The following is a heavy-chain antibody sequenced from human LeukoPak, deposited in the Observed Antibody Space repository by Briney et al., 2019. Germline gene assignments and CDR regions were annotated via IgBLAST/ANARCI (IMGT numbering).Heavy chain of an antibody. CDR3: ARDRKIAAAGTPY. CDR1: GFTFSSYS. D-gene: IGHD6-13*01. J-gene: IGHJ4*02. CDR2: ISSSSSYI. Sequence: GGSLRLSCAASGFTFSSYSMNWVRQAPGKGLEWVSSISSSSSYIYYADSVKGRFTISRDNAKNSLYLQMNSLRAEDTAVHYCARDRKIAAAGTPYWGQGTLVTVSS. V-gene: IGHV3-21*01.